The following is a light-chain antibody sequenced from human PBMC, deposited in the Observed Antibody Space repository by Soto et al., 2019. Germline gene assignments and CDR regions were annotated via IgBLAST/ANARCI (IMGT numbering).Light chain of an antibody. CDR3: SSYTSSSTVV. J-gene: IGLJ2*01. Sequence: QSALTQPASVSGSPGQSITISCTGTSSDVGGYNYVSWYQQHPGKVPKLMMYEVNNRHSGVSNCFSSSKSGNTASLTISGLQAEDEADYYCSSYTSSSTVVFGGGTKVTVL. CDR1: SSDVGGYNY. V-gene: IGLV2-14*01. CDR2: EVN.